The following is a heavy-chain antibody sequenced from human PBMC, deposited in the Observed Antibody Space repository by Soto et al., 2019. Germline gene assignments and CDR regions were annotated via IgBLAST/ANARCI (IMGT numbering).Heavy chain of an antibody. CDR2: ISYDGRNE. V-gene: IGHV3-30*18. CDR1: GFTFSSFP. D-gene: IGHD3-10*01. Sequence: GGSLRLSCAVSGFTFSSFPMFWVRQSPGKGLEWVAFISYDGRNEDYADSVKGRFTISRDNSKNTLYLQMNSLSSEDTAVYYCTKGVVREPAYFDSWGQGTLVTVSS. CDR3: TKGVVREPAYFDS. J-gene: IGHJ4*02.